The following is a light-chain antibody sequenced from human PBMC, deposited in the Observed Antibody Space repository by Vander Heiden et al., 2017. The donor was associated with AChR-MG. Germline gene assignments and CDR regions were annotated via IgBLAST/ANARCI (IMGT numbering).Light chain of an antibody. V-gene: IGKV2-28*01. CDR1: QSLLHSNGSTY. J-gene: IGKJ2*01. CDR2: LGS. CDR3: MQALQTPPT. Sequence: DIVMTQTPLSLPVTPGEPASISCRSSQSLLHSNGSTYLDWYLQKPGQPPQLLIYLGSTRASGVPHRFSGSGSGTDVTLKISRVEAEDVGVYYCMQALQTPPTFGQGTKLEIK.